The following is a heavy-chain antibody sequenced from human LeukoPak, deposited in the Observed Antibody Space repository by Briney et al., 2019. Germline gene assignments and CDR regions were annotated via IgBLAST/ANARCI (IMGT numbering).Heavy chain of an antibody. CDR3: ARGLDDSSGYITYNWFDP. V-gene: IGHV1-69*01. J-gene: IGHJ5*02. D-gene: IGHD3-22*01. CDR1: GGTFSSYA. Sequence: ASVKVSCKASGGTFSSYAISWVRQAPGQGLEWMGGIIPIFGTANYAQKFQGRVTITADESTSTAYVELSSLRSEDTAVYYCARGLDDSSGYITYNWFDPWGRGTLVTVSS. CDR2: IIPIFGTA.